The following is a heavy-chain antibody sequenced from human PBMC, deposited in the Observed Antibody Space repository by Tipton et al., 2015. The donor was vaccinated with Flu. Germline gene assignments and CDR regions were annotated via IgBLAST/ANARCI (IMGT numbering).Heavy chain of an antibody. D-gene: IGHD4-17*01. CDR3: DADGEAFDP. CDR2: VDYRGST. CDR1: GGSISNYNYY. J-gene: IGHJ5*02. Sequence: TLSLTCTVSGGSISNYNYYWGWIRQSPEKGLEWIGTVDYRGSTYYNPSLKSRVTISIDTSKNQFSLKLTSVTAADTAVYYCDADGEAFDPWGPGTLVTVSS. V-gene: IGHV4-39*07.